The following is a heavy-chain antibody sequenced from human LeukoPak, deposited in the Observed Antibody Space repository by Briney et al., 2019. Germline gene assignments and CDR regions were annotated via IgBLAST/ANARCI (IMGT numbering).Heavy chain of an antibody. CDR1: GFIFSTHA. CDR3: ARDQIGDGYNIGYYGMDV. Sequence: GGSLSLSCAASGFIFSTHAMSWVRQAPGKGLEWVSVIYSGGSTYYADSVKGRFTISRDNSKNTLYLQMNSLRAEDTAVYYCARDQIGDGYNIGYYGMDVWGQGTTVTVSS. J-gene: IGHJ6*02. D-gene: IGHD5-24*01. CDR2: IYSGGST. V-gene: IGHV3-66*01.